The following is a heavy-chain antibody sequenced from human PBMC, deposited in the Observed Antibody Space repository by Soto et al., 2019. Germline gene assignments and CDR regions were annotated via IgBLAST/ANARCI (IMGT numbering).Heavy chain of an antibody. V-gene: IGHV4-59*01. J-gene: IGHJ5*02. CDR1: GGSITNYY. D-gene: IGHD5-18*01. CDR3: AREHGFSYGLNYFDP. Sequence: PSETLYLTCTVSGGSITNYYWSWIRQPPGKGLEWIGYIYDSGSTNYNPSLKSRVTMSVDTSKNQFSLNLSSVTAADTAVYYCAREHGFSYGLNYFDPWGQGTLVTVPQ. CDR2: IYDSGST.